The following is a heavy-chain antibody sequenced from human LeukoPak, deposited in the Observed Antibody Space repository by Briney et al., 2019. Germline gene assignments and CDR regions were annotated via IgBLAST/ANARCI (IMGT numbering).Heavy chain of an antibody. CDR3: AKAYGDWGFDY. Sequence: PGGSLRLSCAASGFTFSSSAMSWVRQAPGKGLEWVSGIDSSGGNTYYADSVRGRFTISRDNSKNTLYLQMNSLRVEDTAVYYCAKAYGDWGFDYWGQGTLVTVSS. CDR1: GFTFSSSA. CDR2: IDSSGGNT. D-gene: IGHD4-17*01. J-gene: IGHJ4*02. V-gene: IGHV3-23*01.